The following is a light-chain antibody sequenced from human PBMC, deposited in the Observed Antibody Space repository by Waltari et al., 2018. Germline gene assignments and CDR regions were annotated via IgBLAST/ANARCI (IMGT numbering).Light chain of an antibody. J-gene: IGKJ1*01. CDR2: KAS. Sequence: DIQMTQSPSTLSASVGDRFTITCRASQSISSWLAWYQQNPGKAPKLLIYKASSLESGVPSRFSGSGSGTEFTLTISSLQPDDFATYYCQQYSSYWTFGQGTKVESK. V-gene: IGKV1-5*03. CDR1: QSISSW. CDR3: QQYSSYWT.